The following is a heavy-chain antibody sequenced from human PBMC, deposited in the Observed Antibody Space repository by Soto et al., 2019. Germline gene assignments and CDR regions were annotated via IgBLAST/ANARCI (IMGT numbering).Heavy chain of an antibody. CDR3: AKGVIVVVPAAPDYFDY. CDR1: GFTFRSYA. J-gene: IGHJ4*02. D-gene: IGHD2-2*01. Sequence: PGGSLRLSCAASGFTFRSYAMSWVRQAPGKGLEWVSATSGSGGSTYYAGSVKGRFTISRDNSKNTLYLQMNSLRAEDTAVYYCAKGVIVVVPAAPDYFDYWGQGTLVTVSS. CDR2: TSGSGGST. V-gene: IGHV3-23*01.